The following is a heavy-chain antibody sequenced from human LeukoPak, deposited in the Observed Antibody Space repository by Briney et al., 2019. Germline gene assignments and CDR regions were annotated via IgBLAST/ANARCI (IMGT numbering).Heavy chain of an antibody. CDR2: MNRDGGEI. V-gene: IGHV3-7*01. CDR1: GFNLRTYS. J-gene: IGHJ4*02. CDR3: VRDLGFSTFDN. D-gene: IGHD5/OR15-5a*01. Sequence: GSLRLSCEVSGFNLRTYSMSWVRQAPGKGLEWVANMNRDGGEINYVDSVRGRFTISRDNAKNSVYLQMNSLRAEDTAVYFCVRDLGFSTFDNWGQGTLVTVSS.